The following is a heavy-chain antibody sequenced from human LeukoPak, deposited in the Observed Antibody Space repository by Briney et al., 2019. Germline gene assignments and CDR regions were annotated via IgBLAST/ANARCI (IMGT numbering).Heavy chain of an antibody. J-gene: IGHJ4*02. V-gene: IGHV4-59*01. D-gene: IGHD6-19*01. CDR1: GGSISNYY. Sequence: SETLSLTCTVSGGSISNYYWSWIRQPPGKGLVWIGYIYYSGSTNYNPSLKSRVTISVDTSKSQFSLKLSSVTAADTAVYYCARGRISSGWFAHFDYWGQGTLVTVS. CDR3: ARGRISSGWFAHFDY. CDR2: IYYSGST.